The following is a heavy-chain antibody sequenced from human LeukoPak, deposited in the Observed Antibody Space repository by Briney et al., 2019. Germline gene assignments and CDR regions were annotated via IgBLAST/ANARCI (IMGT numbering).Heavy chain of an antibody. Sequence: PSETLSLTCTVSGGSISSGGYYWSWIRQPPGKGLEWIGYIYHSGSTYYNPSLKSRVTMSVDTSKNQFSLKLSSVTAADTAVYYCARCSQYQLLRVGYYYYYMDVWGKGTTVTVSS. CDR1: GGSISSGGYY. J-gene: IGHJ6*03. CDR2: IYHSGST. CDR3: ARCSQYQLLRVGYYYYYMDV. D-gene: IGHD2-2*01. V-gene: IGHV4-30-2*01.